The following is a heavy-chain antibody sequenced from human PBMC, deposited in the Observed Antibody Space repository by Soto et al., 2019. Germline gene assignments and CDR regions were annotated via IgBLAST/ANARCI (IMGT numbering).Heavy chain of an antibody. V-gene: IGHV1-69*04. J-gene: IGHJ4*02. D-gene: IGHD1-26*01. CDR3: AREGVGATGAY. Sequence: QVQLVQSGAEVKKPGSSVKVSCKASGDTFSSYPFSWVRQAPGQGLEWMGRIIPILTITNYAQKFQGRVTITADKSTSTAYMELSSLRSEDTAVYYCAREGVGATGAYWGQGTLVTVSS. CDR1: GDTFSSYP. CDR2: IIPILTIT.